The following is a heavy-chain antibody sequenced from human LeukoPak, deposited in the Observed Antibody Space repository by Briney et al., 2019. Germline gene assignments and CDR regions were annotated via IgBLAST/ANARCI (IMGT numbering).Heavy chain of an antibody. CDR2: ISSSLNM. Sequence: GGSLRLSCVASGFTFGGYTISWVRLAPGKGLEWVSSISSSLNMYFAESVKGRFTISRDSARNSVSLQLNSLRVEDTAVYYCARDAGIVAFDIWGQGTVVTVSS. J-gene: IGHJ3*02. D-gene: IGHD2-15*01. CDR3: ARDAGIVAFDI. CDR1: GFTFGGYT. V-gene: IGHV3-21*01.